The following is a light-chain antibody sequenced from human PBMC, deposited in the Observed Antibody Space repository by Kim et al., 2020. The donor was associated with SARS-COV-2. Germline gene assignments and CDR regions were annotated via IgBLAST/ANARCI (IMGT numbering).Light chain of an antibody. CDR2: DVS. CDR1: SSAVGGYNI. CDR3: SSYTSSTTLGV. V-gene: IGLV2-14*04. J-gene: IGLJ2*01. Sequence: QLMNISRTGSSSAVGGYNIVSWYQQHPGEAPMLMIYDVSDRPSGVSDRFSGSKSGNTASLTISGLQAEDEADYYCSSYTSSTTLGVFGGGTQLTVL.